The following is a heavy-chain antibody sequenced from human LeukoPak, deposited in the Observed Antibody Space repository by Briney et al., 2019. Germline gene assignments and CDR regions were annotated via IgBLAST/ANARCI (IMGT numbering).Heavy chain of an antibody. V-gene: IGHV3-23*01. D-gene: IGHD1-26*01. CDR1: GFTFSSYG. CDR2: ISGSGGST. CDR3: ARSSGSYEFDY. J-gene: IGHJ4*02. Sequence: GGSLRLSCAASGFTFSSYGMSWVRQAPGKGLEWVSAISGSGGSTYYADSVKGRFTISRDNSKNTLYLQMNSPRAEDTAVYYCARSSGSYEFDYWGQGTLVTVSS.